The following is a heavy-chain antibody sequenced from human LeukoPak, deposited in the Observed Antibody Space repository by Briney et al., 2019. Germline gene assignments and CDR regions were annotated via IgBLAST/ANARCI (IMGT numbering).Heavy chain of an antibody. CDR2: IYWNDDK. CDR1: GFSLSTSGVG. CDR3: AHETDYDFWSGPILRFAFDI. J-gene: IGHJ3*02. Sequence: ESGPTLVNPTQTLTLTCTFSGFSLSTSGVGVGWIRQPPGKALEWLALIYWNDDKRYSPSLKNRLTITKDTSKNQVVLTMTNMDPVDTATYYCAHETDYDFWSGPILRFAFDIWGQGTMVTVSS. V-gene: IGHV2-5*01. D-gene: IGHD3-3*01.